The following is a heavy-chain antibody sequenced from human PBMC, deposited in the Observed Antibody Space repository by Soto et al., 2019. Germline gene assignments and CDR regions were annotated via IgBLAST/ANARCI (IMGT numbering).Heavy chain of an antibody. D-gene: IGHD1-1*01. J-gene: IGHJ4*02. V-gene: IGHV1-8*02. CDR1: GYTFTGYY. CDR2: INPNTGNS. CDR3: ARRAETNGWNGFGADKYYFDF. Sequence: GASVKVSCKASGYTFTGYYMHWVRQAPGQGLEWMGWINPNTGNSGYAQKFQGRVTMTSDTSISTAHMELSSLRSEDTAVYYCARRAETNGWNGFGADKYYFDFWGQGTLVTVSS.